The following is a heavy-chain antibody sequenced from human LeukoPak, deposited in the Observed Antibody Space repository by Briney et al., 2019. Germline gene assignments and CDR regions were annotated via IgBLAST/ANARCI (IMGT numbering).Heavy chain of an antibody. J-gene: IGHJ5*02. D-gene: IGHD4-17*01. CDR1: GYTFTGYY. V-gene: IGHV1-2*02. Sequence: ASVKVSCKASGYTFTGYYMHWVRQAPGQGLEWMGWINPNSGGTNYAQKFQGRVTMTRDTSISTAYMELSRLRSDDTAVYYRARLRTYANWFDPWGQGTLVTVSS. CDR3: ARLRTYANWFDP. CDR2: INPNSGGT.